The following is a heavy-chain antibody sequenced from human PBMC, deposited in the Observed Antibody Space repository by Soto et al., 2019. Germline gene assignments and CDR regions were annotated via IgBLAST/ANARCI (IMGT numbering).Heavy chain of an antibody. Sequence: QVQLVESGGGVVQPGRSLKLSCAASGFTFGSYAIPWVRQAQGKGREWVAVISYDGRNKFYADSWKGRFIMSRDNSKNTLYLQMNSLRAEDTAVYYCARPLWRDDYNWGYFDLWGRGTLVTVSS. CDR3: ARPLWRDDYNWGYFDL. J-gene: IGHJ2*01. D-gene: IGHD4-4*01. V-gene: IGHV3-30*04. CDR1: GFTFGSYA. CDR2: ISYDGRNK.